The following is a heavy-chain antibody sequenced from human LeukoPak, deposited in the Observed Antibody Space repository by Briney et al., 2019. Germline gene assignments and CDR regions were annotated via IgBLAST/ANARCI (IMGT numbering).Heavy chain of an antibody. J-gene: IGHJ6*04. CDR2: IKEDGSEK. CDR3: AKGVDV. V-gene: IGHV3-7*01. CDR1: GFRFRNHW. Sequence: GGSLRLSCEASGFRFRNHWMNWVRQAPGKGLEWVANIKEDGSEKYYVDSVKGRFTISRDNARNSLFLQMNSLRAEDTAVYYCAKGVDVWGKGTTVTVSS.